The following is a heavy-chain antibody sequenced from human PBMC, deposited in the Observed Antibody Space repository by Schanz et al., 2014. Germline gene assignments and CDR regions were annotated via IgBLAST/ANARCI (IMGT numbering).Heavy chain of an antibody. CDR1: GFSLNTYG. J-gene: IGHJ4*02. V-gene: IGHV3-33*01. CDR2: IWNNGVTK. CDR3: ARPRFDYDEVDY. D-gene: IGHD4-17*01. Sequence: QAQLMESGGGVVQPGTSLILSCSVSGFSLNTYGIHWFRQPAGKGLEWVAVIWNNGVTKYYADSVRGRFTISRDRFQNTLYLRMSSLRAEDTAVYYCARPRFDYDEVDYWGQGTLXTVSS.